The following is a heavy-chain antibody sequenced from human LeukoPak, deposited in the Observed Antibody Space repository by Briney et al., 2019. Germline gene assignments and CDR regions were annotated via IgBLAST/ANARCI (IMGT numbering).Heavy chain of an antibody. V-gene: IGHV3-30*18. Sequence: PGGSLRLSCAASGFTFSSYGMHWVRQAPGKGLEWVAVISYDGSNKYYADSVKGRFTISRDNSKNTLYLQMNSLRAEDTAVYYCAKDGHTSGGNFDYRGQGTLVTVSS. CDR1: GFTFSSYG. J-gene: IGHJ4*02. D-gene: IGHD2-15*01. CDR2: ISYDGSNK. CDR3: AKDGHTSGGNFDY.